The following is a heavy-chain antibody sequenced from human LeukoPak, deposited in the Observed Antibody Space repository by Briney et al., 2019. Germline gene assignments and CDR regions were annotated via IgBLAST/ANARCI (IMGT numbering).Heavy chain of an antibody. CDR1: GYTFTGYY. Sequence: GASVKVSCKASGYTFTGYYMHWVRQAPGQGLEWMGWINPNSGGTNYAQKFQGRVTMTRDTSISTAYMELSRLRSDDTAVYYCASISQYYYDSSGYYSMVTNAFDIWGQGTMVTVSS. J-gene: IGHJ3*02. CDR2: INPNSGGT. CDR3: ASISQYYYDSSGYYSMVTNAFDI. V-gene: IGHV1-2*02. D-gene: IGHD3-22*01.